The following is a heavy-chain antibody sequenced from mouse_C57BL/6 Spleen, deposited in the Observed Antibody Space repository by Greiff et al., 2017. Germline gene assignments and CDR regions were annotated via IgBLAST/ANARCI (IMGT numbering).Heavy chain of an antibody. V-gene: IGHV1-64*01. CDR1: GYTFTSYW. J-gene: IGHJ1*03. D-gene: IGHD1-1*01. Sequence: VQLQQPGAELVKPGASVKLSCKASGYTFTSYWMPWVKQRPGQGLEWIGMIHPNSGSTNYNEKFKSKAPLTVDQSSSTADMQLSSLTSEDSTVDYCARELVLGSSFPYGYFDVWGTGTTVTVSS. CDR2: IHPNSGST. CDR3: ARELVLGSSFPYGYFDV.